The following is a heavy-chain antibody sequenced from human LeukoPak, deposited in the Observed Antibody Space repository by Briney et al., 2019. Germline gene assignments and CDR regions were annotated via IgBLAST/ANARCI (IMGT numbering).Heavy chain of an antibody. CDR1: GFTFSSYA. J-gene: IGHJ4*02. D-gene: IGHD4-17*01. CDR3: ARNPYYGDYLDY. CDR2: ISYDGSNK. Sequence: GGSLRLSCAASGFTFSSYAMLWVRQAPVKGLEWVAVISYDGSNKYYADSVKGRFTISRDNSKNTLYLQMNSLRAEDTAVYYCARNPYYGDYLDYWGQGTLVTVSS. V-gene: IGHV3-30-3*01.